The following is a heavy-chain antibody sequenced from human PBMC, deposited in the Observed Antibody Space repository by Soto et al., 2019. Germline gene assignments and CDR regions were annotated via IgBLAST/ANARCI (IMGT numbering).Heavy chain of an antibody. Sequence: QVQLQESGPGLVKPSQTLSLTCTVSGGFISSGGYYWSWIRQHPGKGLEWIGYISYSGSTYYNPSLKSRVITSVDTSKSQFALNLTSVTAADTAIYYCARESTSGWPATGFDPWGQGTLVTVSS. CDR1: GGFISSGGYY. J-gene: IGHJ5*02. V-gene: IGHV4-31*03. CDR3: ARESTSGWPATGFDP. CDR2: ISYSGST. D-gene: IGHD2-2*01.